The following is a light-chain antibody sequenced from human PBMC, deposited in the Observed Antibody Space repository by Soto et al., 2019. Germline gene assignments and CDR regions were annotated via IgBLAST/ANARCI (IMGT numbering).Light chain of an antibody. V-gene: IGLV1-44*01. Sequence: QSVLTQPPSASETPGQRVTLSCSGSSSNIGRNTVNWYRQLPGTAPKLLIYSNDQRPSGVPDRFAGSKSGTSASLAISGLQSEDEADYYCAAWDDSLNGGMFGGGTKLTVL. J-gene: IGLJ3*02. CDR1: SSNIGRNT. CDR2: SND. CDR3: AAWDDSLNGGM.